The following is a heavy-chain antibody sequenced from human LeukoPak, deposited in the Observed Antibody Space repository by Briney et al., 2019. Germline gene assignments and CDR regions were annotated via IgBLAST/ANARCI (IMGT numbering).Heavy chain of an antibody. V-gene: IGHV3-48*01. CDR1: GFTFSGYS. D-gene: IGHD1/OR15-1a*01. J-gene: IGHJ5*02. CDR2: IAWDTITI. Sequence: GGSLRLSCVASGFTFSGYSINWVRQAPGKGLEWLSYIAWDTITIYYADSVKGRSTISRDNAKNSLYLQMNSLRADDTAVYYCTRAAGITGTSRDNWFDPWGQGTLVIVSS. CDR3: TRAAGITGTSRDNWFDP.